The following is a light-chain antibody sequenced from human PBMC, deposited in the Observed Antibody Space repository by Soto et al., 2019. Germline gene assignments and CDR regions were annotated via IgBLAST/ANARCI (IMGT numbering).Light chain of an antibody. CDR1: SSDVGGYNY. Sequence: QSALTQPAPVSGSPGQSITISCTGTSSDVGGYNYVTWYQQHPGKAPKLMIYDVSSRPSGVSNRFSGAKSGNTASLTISGLQTEDEADYYCSSYTSSSTPYVFGTGTKVTVL. V-gene: IGLV2-14*01. CDR2: DVS. CDR3: SSYTSSSTPYV. J-gene: IGLJ1*01.